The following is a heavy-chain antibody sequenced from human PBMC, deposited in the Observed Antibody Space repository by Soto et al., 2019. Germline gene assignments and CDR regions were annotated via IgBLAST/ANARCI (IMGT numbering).Heavy chain of an antibody. D-gene: IGHD2-15*01. CDR1: GYTFTSYA. CDR2: INAGNGNT. CDR3: ARSGVGYYYYGIDV. V-gene: IGHV1-3*01. J-gene: IGHJ6*02. Sequence: ASVKVSCKASGYTFTSYAMHWVRQAPGQRLEWMGWINAGNGNTKYSQKFQGRVTITRDTSASTAYMELSSLRSEDTAVYYCARSGVGYYYYGIDVWGQGTTVTVSS.